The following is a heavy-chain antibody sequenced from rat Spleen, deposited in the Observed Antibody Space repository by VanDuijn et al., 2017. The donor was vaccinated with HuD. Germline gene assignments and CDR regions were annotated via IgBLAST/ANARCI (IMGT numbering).Heavy chain of an antibody. CDR2: ISHDGSGT. V-gene: IGHV5-7*01. D-gene: IGHD1-10*01. CDR3: ARRGYNNYFFDY. CDR1: GFTFSDYY. J-gene: IGHJ2*01. Sequence: EVQLVESGGGLVQPGRSLTLSCAASGFTFSDYYMSWVRQAPTRGLEWVATISHDGSGTDYRDSVKGRFTISRDNAKSTPYLKMDSLRSEDTATYYCARRGYNNYFFDYWGQGVMVTVSA.